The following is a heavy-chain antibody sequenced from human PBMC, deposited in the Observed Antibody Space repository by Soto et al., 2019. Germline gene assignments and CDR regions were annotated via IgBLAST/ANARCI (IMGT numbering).Heavy chain of an antibody. CDR2: IYHSGST. D-gene: IGHD5-18*01. CDR1: GGSISSSNW. V-gene: IGHV4-4*02. Sequence: SETLSLTCAVSGGSISSSNWWSWVRQPPGKGLEWIGEIYHSGSTNYNPSLKSRVTISVDKSKNQFSLKVSSVTAADTAVFYCARGPVRIQLWPFDYWSQGTLVTVSS. CDR3: ARGPVRIQLWPFDY. J-gene: IGHJ4*02.